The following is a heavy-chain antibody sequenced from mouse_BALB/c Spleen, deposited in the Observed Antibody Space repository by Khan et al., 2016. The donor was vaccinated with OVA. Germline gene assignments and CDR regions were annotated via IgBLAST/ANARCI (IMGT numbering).Heavy chain of an antibody. Sequence: QVQLQQSGAELVKPGASVKLSCKASGYSFTSYYIHWVKQRPGQGLEWIGEINPSNGGSNVNEKFKSKATLTEDKSSSTAYMELSSLTSEDSAVXYCTRGGYGSPFAFWGQGTLVTVSA. D-gene: IGHD1-1*01. CDR2: INPSNGGS. J-gene: IGHJ3*01. V-gene: IGHV1S81*02. CDR3: TRGGYGSPFAF. CDR1: GYSFTSYY.